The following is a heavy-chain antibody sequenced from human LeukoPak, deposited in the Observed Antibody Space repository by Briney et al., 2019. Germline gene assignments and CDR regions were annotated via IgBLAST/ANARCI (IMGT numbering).Heavy chain of an antibody. J-gene: IGHJ4*02. D-gene: IGHD3-10*01. CDR1: GGTFSSYA. CDR2: IVPIFGTA. Sequence: ASVKVSCKASGGTFSSYAISWVRQAPGQGLEWMGGIVPIFGTANYAQKFQGRVTMTEDTSTDTAYMELSSLRSEDTAVYYCATYGVRGVILNYFDYWGQGTLVTVSS. CDR3: ATYGVRGVILNYFDY. V-gene: IGHV1-69*06.